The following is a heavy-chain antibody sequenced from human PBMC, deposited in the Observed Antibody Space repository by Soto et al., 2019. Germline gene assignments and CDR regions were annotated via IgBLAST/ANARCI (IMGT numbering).Heavy chain of an antibody. Sequence: GGSLRLSCAASGFSFSSYAMHWFRQAPGKGLEYVSAVSNNGGSTYYANSVKGRFTISRDNSKNTLYLQMGSLRAEDMALYYCASLDTARIQIAGYWGQGIQVTVSS. CDR3: ASLDTARIQIAGY. D-gene: IGHD5-18*01. CDR1: GFSFSSYA. J-gene: IGHJ4*02. CDR2: VSNNGGST. V-gene: IGHV3-64*01.